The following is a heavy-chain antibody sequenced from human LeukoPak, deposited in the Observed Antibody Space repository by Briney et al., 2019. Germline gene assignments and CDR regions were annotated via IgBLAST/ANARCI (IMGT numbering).Heavy chain of an antibody. Sequence: AETLSLTCTVSGGSLRSYYWSWLRQPAGKGLEWIGRIYTSGSTNYNPSLKGRVRMTVDTSKNQFSLKLSSVTAADTAAYYCARIGQQNLDYWGQGTLVTVSS. CDR1: GGSLRSYY. V-gene: IGHV4-4*07. D-gene: IGHD3/OR15-3a*01. J-gene: IGHJ4*02. CDR2: IYTSGST. CDR3: ARIGQQNLDY.